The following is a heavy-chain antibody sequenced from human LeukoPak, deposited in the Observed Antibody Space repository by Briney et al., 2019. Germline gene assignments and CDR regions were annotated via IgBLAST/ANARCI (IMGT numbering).Heavy chain of an antibody. J-gene: IGHJ6*03. V-gene: IGHV5-51*01. CDR2: IYPGDSDT. D-gene: IGHD5-18*01. CDR1: GYSFTSYW. Sequence: GESLKISCKGSGYSFTSYWIGWVRQMPGKGLEWMGIIYPGDSDTRYSPSFQGQVTISADKSISTAYLQWSSLKASDTAMYYCARLSSGYRYGYYYYYYMDVWGKGTTVTVSS. CDR3: ARLSSGYRYGYYYYYYMDV.